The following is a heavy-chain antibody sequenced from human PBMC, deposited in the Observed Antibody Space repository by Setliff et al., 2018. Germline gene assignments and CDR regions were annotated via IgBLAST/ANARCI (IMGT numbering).Heavy chain of an antibody. D-gene: IGHD3-22*01. CDR3: ARDRIHDSSDYIGNWFDP. CDR2: INVNSGDT. V-gene: IGHV1-2*02. CDR1: GYTFTGYY. Sequence: ASVKVSCKASGYTFTGYYIHWVRQAPGEGLEWMGYINVNSGDTNYAQKFQGRVIVTRDTSSSTAYMELRSLRPDDTAVYFCARDRIHDSSDYIGNWFDPWGQGTLVTVSS. J-gene: IGHJ5*02.